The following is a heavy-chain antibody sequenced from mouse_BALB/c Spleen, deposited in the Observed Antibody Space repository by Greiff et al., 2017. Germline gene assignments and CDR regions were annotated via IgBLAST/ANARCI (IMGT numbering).Heavy chain of an antibody. CDR3: ARWGGSSHEGYFDY. V-gene: IGHV3-2*02. CDR1: GYSITSDYA. CDR2: ISYSGST. Sequence: EVQRVESGPGLVKPSQSLSLTCTVTGYSITSDYAWNWIRQFPGNKLEWMGYISYSGSTSYNPSLKSRISITRDTSKNQFFLQLNSVTTEDTATYYCARWGGSSHEGYFDYWGQGTTLTVSS. D-gene: IGHD1-1*01. J-gene: IGHJ2*01.